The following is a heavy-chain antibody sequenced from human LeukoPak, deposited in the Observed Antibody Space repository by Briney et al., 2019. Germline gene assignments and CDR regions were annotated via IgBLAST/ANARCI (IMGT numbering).Heavy chain of an antibody. D-gene: IGHD4-11*01. J-gene: IGHJ6*03. CDR1: GYTFTSYD. CDR3: ARGPYSNYPPYYYYYYMDV. Sequence: GASVKVPCKASGYTFTSYDINWVRQATGQGLEWMGWMNPNSGNTGYAQKFQGRVTMTRNTSISTAYMELSSLRSEDTAVYYCARGPYSNYPPYYYYYYMDVWGKGTTVTVSS. V-gene: IGHV1-8*01. CDR2: MNPNSGNT.